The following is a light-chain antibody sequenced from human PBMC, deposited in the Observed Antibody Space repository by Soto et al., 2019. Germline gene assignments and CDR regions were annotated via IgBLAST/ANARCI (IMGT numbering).Light chain of an antibody. V-gene: IGKV1-9*01. CDR2: GAS. CDR3: QQLNSYPLT. CDR1: QGISSY. Sequence: DIQLTQSPSFLSASVGDRVTITCRASQGISSYLAWYQQKPGKAPKLLIYGASTLQSGVPSRFSGSGSGTESTLTISSLQPEDFATYDCQQLNSYPLTFGGGTKVEIK. J-gene: IGKJ4*01.